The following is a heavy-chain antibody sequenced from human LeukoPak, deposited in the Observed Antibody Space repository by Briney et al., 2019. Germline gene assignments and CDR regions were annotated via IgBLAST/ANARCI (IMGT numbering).Heavy chain of an antibody. CDR1: GFSFSNYW. D-gene: IGHD2-8*02. V-gene: IGHV1-18*04. CDR2: ISVYNGNT. CDR3: ARDAGGLDY. J-gene: IGHJ4*02. Sequence: GGSLRLSCAASGFSFSNYWMHWVRQAPGQGLEWMGWISVYNGNTNYAQKLQGRVTMTTDTSTSTAYMELRSLRSDDTAVYYCARDAGGLDYWGQGTLVTVSS.